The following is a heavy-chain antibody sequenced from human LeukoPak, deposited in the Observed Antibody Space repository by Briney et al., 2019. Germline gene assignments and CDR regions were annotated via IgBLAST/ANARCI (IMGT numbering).Heavy chain of an antibody. CDR1: GFTFSSYW. D-gene: IGHD1-14*01. Sequence: GGSLRLSCAASGFTFSSYWMHWVRQAPGKGLVWVSRINGDGSSTSYADSVKGRFSISRDNTRNTVYMQMNSLRAEDTAVYYCTRGGGTSDYWGQGTLVTVSS. V-gene: IGHV3-74*01. CDR3: TRGGGTSDY. CDR2: INGDGSST. J-gene: IGHJ4*02.